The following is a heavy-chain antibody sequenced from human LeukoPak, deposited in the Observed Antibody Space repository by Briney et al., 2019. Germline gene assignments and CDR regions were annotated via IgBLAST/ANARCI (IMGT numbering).Heavy chain of an antibody. D-gene: IGHD1-26*01. CDR1: GGSFNGYY. Sequence: SETLSLTCVAHGGSFNGYYWSWIRQPPGKGLEWIGEINFSGRTNYNPSLKSRISMSLDTSKNHFSLKMNSVTAADTAVYYCARGVGTHWGPGTMVTVSS. CDR2: INFSGRT. CDR3: ARGVGTH. V-gene: IGHV4-34*01. J-gene: IGHJ4*02.